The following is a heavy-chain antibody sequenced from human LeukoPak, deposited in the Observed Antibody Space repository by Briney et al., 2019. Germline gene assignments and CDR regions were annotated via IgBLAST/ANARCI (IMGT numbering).Heavy chain of an antibody. Sequence: GGSLRLSCAASGFTLSSYWMNWVRQAPGKGLGWVANIKEVGREKYYVGCVEGRFTISRDNANHALYLQMSSLRAEDTAVYYCASGTGRIPNAYWGLGPLVTVSS. CDR2: IKEVGREK. V-gene: IGHV3-7*02. J-gene: IGHJ4*02. CDR3: ASGTGRIPNAY. CDR1: GFTLSSYW. D-gene: IGHD1-14*01.